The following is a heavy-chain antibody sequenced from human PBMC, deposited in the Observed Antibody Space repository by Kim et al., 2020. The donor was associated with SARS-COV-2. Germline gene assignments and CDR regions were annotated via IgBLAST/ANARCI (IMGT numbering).Heavy chain of an antibody. V-gene: IGHV3-43*01. Sequence: VKGRFTISRDNSKNSLYLQMNSLRTEDTALYYCAKDGWSLTDYYYYYYMDVWGKVTTVTVSS. J-gene: IGHJ6*03. CDR3: AKDGWSLTDYYYYYYMDV. D-gene: IGHD7-27*01.